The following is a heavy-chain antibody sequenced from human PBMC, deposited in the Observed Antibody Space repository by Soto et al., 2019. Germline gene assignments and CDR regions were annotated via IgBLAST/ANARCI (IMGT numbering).Heavy chain of an antibody. CDR3: ARLRKDDILTGPKDYYYMDV. CDR2: ISSSSSYI. CDR1: GFTFSSYS. V-gene: IGHV3-21*01. J-gene: IGHJ6*03. D-gene: IGHD3-9*01. Sequence: GGSLRLSCAASGFTFSSYSMNWVRQAPGKGLEWVSSISSSSSYIYYADSVKGRFTISRDNAKNSLYLQMNSLRAEDTAVYYCARLRKDDILTGPKDYYYMDVWGKGTTVTVSS.